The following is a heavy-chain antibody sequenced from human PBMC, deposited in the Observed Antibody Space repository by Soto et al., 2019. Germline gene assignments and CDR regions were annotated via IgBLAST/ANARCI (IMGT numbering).Heavy chain of an antibody. CDR2: TYYRSKWYN. Sequence: SQTLSLTCAISGDSVSSNSAAWTWIRQSPSRGLEWLGRTYYRSKWYNDYAVSVKSRITINPDTSKNQFSLQLNSVTPEDTAVYYCARDSMNCSGGSCHNWFDPWGQGTLVTVSS. CDR1: GDSVSSNSAA. J-gene: IGHJ5*02. V-gene: IGHV6-1*01. D-gene: IGHD2-15*01. CDR3: ARDSMNCSGGSCHNWFDP.